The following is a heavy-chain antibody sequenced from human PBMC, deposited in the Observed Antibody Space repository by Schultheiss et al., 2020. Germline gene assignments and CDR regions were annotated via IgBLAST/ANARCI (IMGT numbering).Heavy chain of an antibody. D-gene: IGHD3-22*01. CDR3: ARDRRDSSGYYSPFDY. CDR1: GGSISSYY. V-gene: IGHV4-4*08. Sequence: SETLSLTCTVSGGSISSYYWSWIRQPPGKGLEWIGYIYSNGNTNYNPSLKSRVTISVDTSMNQFSLKLSSVTAADTAVYYCARDRRDSSGYYSPFDYWGQGTLVTVAS. J-gene: IGHJ4*02. CDR2: IYSNGNT.